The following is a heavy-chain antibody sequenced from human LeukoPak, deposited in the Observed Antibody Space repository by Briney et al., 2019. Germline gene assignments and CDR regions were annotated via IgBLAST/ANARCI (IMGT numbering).Heavy chain of an antibody. CDR3: ARASGYSSGFFGY. CDR2: IYYSGST. Sequence: PSETLSLTCTVSGGSISSGSYYWGWIRQPPGKGLEWIGSIYYSGSTYYNPSLKSRVTISVDTSKNQFSLKLSSVTAADTAVYYCARASGYSSGFFGYWGQGTLVTVSS. J-gene: IGHJ4*02. V-gene: IGHV4-39*01. D-gene: IGHD6-19*01. CDR1: GGSISSGSYY.